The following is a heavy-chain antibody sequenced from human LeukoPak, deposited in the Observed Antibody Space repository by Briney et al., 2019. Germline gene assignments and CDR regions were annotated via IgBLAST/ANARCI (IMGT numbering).Heavy chain of an antibody. Sequence: GGSLRLSCAASGFTFSSYGMHWVRQAPGKGLEWVAFIRYDGSNKYFADSVKGRFTISRDNSKNTLYLQMNSLRAEDTAVYYCARGFPYYDSSGYPYWGQGTLVTVSS. CDR1: GFTFSSYG. V-gene: IGHV3-30*02. D-gene: IGHD3-22*01. CDR2: IRYDGSNK. CDR3: ARGFPYYDSSGYPY. J-gene: IGHJ4*02.